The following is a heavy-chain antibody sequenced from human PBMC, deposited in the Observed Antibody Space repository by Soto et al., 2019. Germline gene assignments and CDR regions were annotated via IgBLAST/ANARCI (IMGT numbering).Heavy chain of an antibody. V-gene: IGHV3-23*01. CDR3: AKDFEGISCYWYGKDV. D-gene: IGHD2-15*01. CDR2: ISGSGGST. J-gene: IGHJ6*02. CDR1: GFTFSSYA. Sequence: GALRLSWAASGFTFSSYAMSWVLQAPGKGLEWVSAISGSGGSTYYADSVKGRFTISRDNSKNTLYLQMNSLRAEDTAVYYCAKDFEGISCYWYGKDVWSQGSTVSGSS.